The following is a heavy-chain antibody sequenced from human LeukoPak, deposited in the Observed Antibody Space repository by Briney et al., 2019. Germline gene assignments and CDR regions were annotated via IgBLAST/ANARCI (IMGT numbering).Heavy chain of an antibody. J-gene: IGHJ4*02. CDR2: IYHSGST. V-gene: IGHV4-30-2*01. CDR3: ASFNDYGDLDY. CDR1: GVSISSGGYS. D-gene: IGHD4-17*01. Sequence: SQTLSLTCAVSGVSISSGGYSWSWIRQPPGKGLEWIGYIYHSGSTYYNPSHKSRVTISVDRSKNQFSLKLSSVTAADTAVYYCASFNDYGDLDYWGQGTLVTVSS.